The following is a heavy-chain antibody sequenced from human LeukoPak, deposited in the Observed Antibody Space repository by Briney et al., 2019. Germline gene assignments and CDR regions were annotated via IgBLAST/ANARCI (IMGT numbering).Heavy chain of an antibody. CDR1: GGSISSYY. CDR2: IYYSGST. D-gene: IGHD3-3*01. V-gene: IGHV4-59*01. J-gene: IGHJ5*02. Sequence: PSETLSLTCTVSGGSISSYYWSWIRQPPGKGLEWIGYIYYSGSTNYNPSLKSRVTISVDTSKNQFSLKLSSVTAADTAVYYCARASSAYYDFWSGYPKWFDPWGQGTLVTVSS. CDR3: ARASSAYYDFWSGYPKWFDP.